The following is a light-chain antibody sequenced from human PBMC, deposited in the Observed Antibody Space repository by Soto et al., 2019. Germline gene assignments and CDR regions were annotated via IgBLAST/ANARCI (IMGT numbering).Light chain of an antibody. Sequence: DIVMTQSPDSLAVNLGERAIIHCKSSQSVSYSSNNKNYLAWYQLKAGQPPKLLIYWASTRESGVPDRFSGSESGTDFTLTISSLQAEDVAVHYCHQYYAAPWTFGQGTKVEIK. J-gene: IGKJ1*01. V-gene: IGKV4-1*01. CDR3: HQYYAAPWT. CDR2: WAS. CDR1: QSVSYSSNNKNY.